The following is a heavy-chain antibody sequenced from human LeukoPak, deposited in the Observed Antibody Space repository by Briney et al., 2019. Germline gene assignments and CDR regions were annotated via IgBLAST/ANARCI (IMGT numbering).Heavy chain of an antibody. CDR3: ARGGLLWFGYAFDI. V-gene: IGHV3-21*04. CDR1: GFTFSSYS. CDR2: ISSSGSTI. Sequence: GGSLRLSCAASGFTFSSYSMNWVRQAPGKGLEWVSSISSSGSTIYYADSVKGRFTISRDNAKNALYLRMNSLRAEDTAVYYCARGGLLWFGYAFDIWGQGTMVTVSS. J-gene: IGHJ3*02. D-gene: IGHD3-10*01.